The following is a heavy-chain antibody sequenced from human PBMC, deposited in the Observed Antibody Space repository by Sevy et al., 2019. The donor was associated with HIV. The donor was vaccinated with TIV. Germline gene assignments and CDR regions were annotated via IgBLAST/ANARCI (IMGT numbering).Heavy chain of an antibody. CDR2: IYSGGST. CDR1: GFTVSSKY. CDR3: ARGGATVTYYIDH. D-gene: IGHD4-17*01. V-gene: IGHV3-53*01. J-gene: IGHJ4*02. Sequence: GGSLRLSCAASGFTVSSKYMTWVRRAPGKGLEWVSVIYSGGSTFYAESVKGRFSLSRDNSKNTLYLQMNSLRAEDTAVYYCARGGATVTYYIDHWGQGTLVTVSS.